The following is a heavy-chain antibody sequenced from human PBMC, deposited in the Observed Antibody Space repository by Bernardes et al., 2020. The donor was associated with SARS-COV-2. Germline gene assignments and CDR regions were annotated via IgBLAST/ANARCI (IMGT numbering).Heavy chain of an antibody. D-gene: IGHD2-2*01. Sequence: GGSLRLSCAASGFTVINNYMSWFRQAPGQGLDWVSVIYRGGNTYYADSVKGRFTISRDNSKNTLYLQMNSLRAEDTAVYYCAGRKTTSWSHDYWGQGTLVTVSS. J-gene: IGHJ4*02. CDR3: AGRKTTSWSHDY. CDR2: IYRGGNT. V-gene: IGHV3-53*01. CDR1: GFTVINNY.